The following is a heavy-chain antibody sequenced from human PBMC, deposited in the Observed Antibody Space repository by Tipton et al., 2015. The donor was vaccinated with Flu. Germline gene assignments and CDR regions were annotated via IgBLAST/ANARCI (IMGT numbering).Heavy chain of an antibody. Sequence: QLVQSGAEVKKPGASVRVSCKASGYTFTNDGISWVRQAPGQGLEWMGWISAYNGDINYAQKFQGTVAMTRDSSISTAYMELNSLGSADTAVYYCATLWFGEGDYFDYWGQGTLVTVSS. D-gene: IGHD3-10*01. CDR3: ATLWFGEGDYFDY. CDR2: ISAYNGDI. J-gene: IGHJ4*02. CDR1: GYTFTNDG. V-gene: IGHV1-18*01.